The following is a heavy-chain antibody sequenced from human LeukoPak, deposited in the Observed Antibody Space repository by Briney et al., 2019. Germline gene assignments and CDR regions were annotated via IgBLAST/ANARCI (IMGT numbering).Heavy chain of an antibody. V-gene: IGHV3-73*01. J-gene: IGHJ4*02. Sequence: GGSLRLYCAASGYTFSGSAMHWVRQASGKGLEWVGRIRSKANNYATTYAASVKGRFTISRDDSKNTAYLQMNSLKTGDTAVYFCSSGLSVLRSNNTPVDYWGQGTLVTVSS. CDR2: IRSKANNYAT. D-gene: IGHD4-17*01. CDR1: GYTFSGSA. CDR3: SSGLSVLRSNNTPVDY.